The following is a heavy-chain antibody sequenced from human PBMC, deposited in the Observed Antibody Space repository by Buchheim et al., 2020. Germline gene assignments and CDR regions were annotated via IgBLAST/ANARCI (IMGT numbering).Heavy chain of an antibody. V-gene: IGHV3-21*01. D-gene: IGHD4/OR15-4a*01. CDR1: GFDFDSYS. CDR2: ISSNSRYI. CDR3: ARDRGMLTFGLNP. J-gene: IGHJ5*02. Sequence: EVQLVESGGGLVKPGGSLRLSCGVSGFDFDSYSMNWVRQALGRGLEWVASISSNSRYIYYADSLKGRFTISRDNANNSLFLQMNSLRAEDTGVYFCARDRGMLTFGLNPWGQGTL.